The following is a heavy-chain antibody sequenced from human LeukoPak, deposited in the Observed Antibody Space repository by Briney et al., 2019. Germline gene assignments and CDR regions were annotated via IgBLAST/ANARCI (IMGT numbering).Heavy chain of an antibody. D-gene: IGHD6-13*01. CDR1: GGSISSSSYY. V-gene: IGHV4-39*01. CDR2: IYYSGST. J-gene: IGHJ5*02. CDR3: ARVKSGSWYWFDP. Sequence: SETLSLTCTVSGGSISSSSYYWGWIRQPPGKGLEWIGSIYYSGSTYYNPSLKSRVTISVDTSKNQFSLKLSSVTAADTALYYCARVKSGSWYWFDPWGQGTLATVSP.